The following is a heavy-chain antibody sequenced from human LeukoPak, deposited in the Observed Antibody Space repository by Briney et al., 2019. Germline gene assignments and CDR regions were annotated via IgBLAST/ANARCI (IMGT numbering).Heavy chain of an antibody. J-gene: IGHJ1*01. Sequence: GGSLRLSCAASGFTFSTYWMHWVREAPGKGLVWVSRIKSDGSTNYADCVKGRFTISRDNAKNTVSLQMNSLRPEDTGVYYCARAPSEIGGYYPEYFRHWGQGTLVTVSS. D-gene: IGHD3-22*01. CDR2: IKSDGST. CDR3: ARAPSEIGGYYPEYFRH. V-gene: IGHV3-74*01. CDR1: GFTFSTYW.